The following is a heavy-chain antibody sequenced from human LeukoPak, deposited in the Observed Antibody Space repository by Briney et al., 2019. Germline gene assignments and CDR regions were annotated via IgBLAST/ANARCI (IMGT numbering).Heavy chain of an antibody. CDR1: GFTFSSYA. Sequence: GGSLRLSCAASGFTFSSYAMHWVRQAPVKGLEWVAVISYDGSQKYYADSVKGRFTISRDSSKNTLYLQMNSLRAEDTAVYYCAHAWDLEYSWGQGTLVTVSS. D-gene: IGHD2/OR15-2a*01. CDR3: AHAWDLEYS. CDR2: ISYDGSQK. J-gene: IGHJ5*02. V-gene: IGHV3-30-3*01.